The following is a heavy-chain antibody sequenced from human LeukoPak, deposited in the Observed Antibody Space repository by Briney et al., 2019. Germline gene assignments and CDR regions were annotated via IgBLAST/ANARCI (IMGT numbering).Heavy chain of an antibody. CDR2: IHHSGST. CDR3: ARHYFSSTWVCYYYYMDV. D-gene: IGHD6-19*01. V-gene: IGHV4-38-2*01. J-gene: IGHJ6*03. CDR1: GYSISSNYY. Sequence: SETLSLTCAVSGYSISSNYYWGWIRQSPGKGLEWIGSIHHSGSTYYNPSLKSRVTISVDTSKNQFSLDLSSVTAADTAVYYCARHYFSSTWVCYYYYMDVWGKGTTVTVSS.